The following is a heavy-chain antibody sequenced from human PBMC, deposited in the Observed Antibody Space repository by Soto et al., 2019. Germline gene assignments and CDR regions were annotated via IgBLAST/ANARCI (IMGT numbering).Heavy chain of an antibody. CDR3: AKDRRVVAVAAPFDY. V-gene: IGHV3-30*18. CDR2: ISYDGSNK. Sequence: QVQLVESGGGVVQPGRSLRLYCAASGFTFSSYGMHWVRQAPGKGLEWVAVISYDGSNKYYADSVKGRFTISRDNSKNTLYLQMNSLRAEDTAVYYCAKDRRVVAVAAPFDYWGQGTLVTVSS. CDR1: GFTFSSYG. D-gene: IGHD6-19*01. J-gene: IGHJ4*02.